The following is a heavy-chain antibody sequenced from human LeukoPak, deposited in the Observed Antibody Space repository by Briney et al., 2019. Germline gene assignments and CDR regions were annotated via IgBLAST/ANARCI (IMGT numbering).Heavy chain of an antibody. CDR3: ARLVTRVVVVAATHWFDP. Sequence: SETLSLTCAVYGGSFSGYYWSWIRQPPGKGLELSGEINHSGSTNYNPSLKSRVTISVDTSKNQFSLKLSSVTAADTAVYYCARLVTRVVVVAATHWFDPWGQGTLVTVSS. D-gene: IGHD2-15*01. CDR1: GGSFSGYY. V-gene: IGHV4-34*01. J-gene: IGHJ5*02. CDR2: INHSGST.